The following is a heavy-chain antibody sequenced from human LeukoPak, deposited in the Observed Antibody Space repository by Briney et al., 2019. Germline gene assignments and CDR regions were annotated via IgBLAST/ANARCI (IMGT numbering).Heavy chain of an antibody. J-gene: IGHJ4*02. CDR2: ISGSGLNT. Sequence: PGGSLRLSCAASGFIFSTYGMTWFRQAPGRGLEWVSGISGSGLNTYYADSVKGRFTSSRDNSKNMLDLQMNSLRAEDTAVYYCARVGGYSYYLDYWGQGTLVTVSS. CDR1: GFIFSTYG. V-gene: IGHV3-23*01. CDR3: ARVGGYSYYLDY. D-gene: IGHD5-18*01.